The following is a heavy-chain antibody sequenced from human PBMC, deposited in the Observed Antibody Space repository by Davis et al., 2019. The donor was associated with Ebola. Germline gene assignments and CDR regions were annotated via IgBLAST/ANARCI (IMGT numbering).Heavy chain of an antibody. CDR1: GYTFTSYG. CDR2: ISTYNGNT. CDR3: ARDNTIFGVVIQALDYYYGMDV. D-gene: IGHD3-3*01. Sequence: ASVKVSCKASGYTFTSYGISWVRQAPGQGLEWMGWISTYNGNTNYAQKLQGRVIMTTDTSTSTAYMELRSLRSDDTAVYYCARDNTIFGVVIQALDYYYGMDVWGQGTTVTVSS. V-gene: IGHV1-18*01. J-gene: IGHJ6*02.